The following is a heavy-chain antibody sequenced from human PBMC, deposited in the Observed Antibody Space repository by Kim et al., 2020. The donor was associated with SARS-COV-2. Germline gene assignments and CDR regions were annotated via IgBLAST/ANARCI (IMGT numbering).Heavy chain of an antibody. CDR2: IIPILGIA. Sequence: SVKVSCKASGGTFSSYAISWVRQAPGQGLEWMGRIIPILGIANYAQKFQGRVTITADKSTSTAYMELSSLTSEHTAVYYCARSLDYVGASPYPTPNWFDPWGQGTLVTVSS. J-gene: IGHJ5*02. V-gene: IGHV1-69*04. D-gene: IGHD1-26*01. CDR1: GGTFSSYA. CDR3: ARSLDYVGASPYPTPNWFDP.